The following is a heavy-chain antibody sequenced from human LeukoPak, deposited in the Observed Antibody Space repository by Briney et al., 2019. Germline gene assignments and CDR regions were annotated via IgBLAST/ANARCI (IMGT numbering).Heavy chain of an antibody. CDR1: GFTFSTYA. D-gene: IGHD3-22*01. J-gene: IGHJ4*02. CDR2: ITYDGNNK. Sequence: GGSLRLSCAASGFTFSTYAMHWVRQAPGKGLEWVAVITYDGNNKWYADSVRGRFTISKDNSKNTLYLQMNSLTPEDTAIYYCVRPMVVVSSAFDYWGQGALVTVSS. CDR3: VRPMVVVSSAFDY. V-gene: IGHV3-30-3*01.